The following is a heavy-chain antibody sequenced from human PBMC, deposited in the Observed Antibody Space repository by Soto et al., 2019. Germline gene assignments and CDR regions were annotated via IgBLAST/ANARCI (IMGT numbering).Heavy chain of an antibody. CDR3: ARDPYYYDSSGYQAHDAFDI. D-gene: IGHD3-22*01. CDR2: ISAYNGNT. CDR1: GYTFTSYG. Sequence: GASVKVSCKASGYTFTSYGISWERQAPGQGLEWMGWISAYNGNTNYAQKLQGRVTMTTDTSTSTAYMELRSLRSDDTAVYYCARDPYYYDSSGYQAHDAFDIWGQVTMFTVSS. J-gene: IGHJ3*02. V-gene: IGHV1-18*04.